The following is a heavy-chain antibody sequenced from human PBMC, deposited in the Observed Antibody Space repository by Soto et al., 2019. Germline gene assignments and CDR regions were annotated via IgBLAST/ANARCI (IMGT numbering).Heavy chain of an antibody. CDR2: INSDGSST. V-gene: IGHV3-74*01. D-gene: IGHD3-22*01. CDR1: GFTLSSYW. CDR3: ARDPGTGYYDSSGYYYD. Sequence: EVQLVESGGGLVQPGGSLRLSCAASGFTLSSYWMHWVRQGPGKGLVWVSRINSDGSSTSYVDSVKGRFTISRDNTKNTLYLQMNSLRAEDTAVYYCARDPGTGYYDSSGYYYDWGQGTLVTASS. J-gene: IGHJ4*02.